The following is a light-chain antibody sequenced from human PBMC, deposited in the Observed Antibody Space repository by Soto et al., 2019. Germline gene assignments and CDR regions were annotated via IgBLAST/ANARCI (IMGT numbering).Light chain of an antibody. CDR1: QSLGSAY. Sequence: EIVLTQSPGTLSLSPGERGTLSCRANQSLGSAYLAWYQQKPGQAPRLLIHGASSRAAAIPDRFSGSGSGTDCTLTISNLEPEDFAVYYCQQYAASPFTFGPGTKVD. V-gene: IGKV3-20*01. J-gene: IGKJ3*01. CDR2: GAS. CDR3: QQYAASPFT.